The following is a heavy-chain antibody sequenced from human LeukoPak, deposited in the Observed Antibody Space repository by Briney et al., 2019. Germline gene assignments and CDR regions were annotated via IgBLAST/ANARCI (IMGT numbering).Heavy chain of an antibody. Sequence: PSETLSLTCTVSGYSISSGYYWGWIRPPPGKGLEWIGSIYHSGSTYYNPSLKSRVTISVDTSKNQFSLKLSSVTAADTAVYYCARVYYDSSGYQFDYWDQGTLVTVSS. D-gene: IGHD3-22*01. CDR1: GYSISSGYY. CDR3: ARVYYDSSGYQFDY. J-gene: IGHJ4*02. V-gene: IGHV4-38-2*02. CDR2: IYHSGST.